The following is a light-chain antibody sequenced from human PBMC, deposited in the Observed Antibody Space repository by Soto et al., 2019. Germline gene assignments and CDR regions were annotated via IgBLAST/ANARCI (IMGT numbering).Light chain of an antibody. CDR2: GAF. CDR1: QTVNNN. CDR3: QQYNSWPLT. Sequence: EVVMTQSPATLSVSPGEGATLSCMASQTVNNNLAWYQQKPGQAPRLLIHGAFTRATDIPDTFSGSGSATEFTLTISSVQSEDSAIYFCQQYNSWPLTFGGGTKVEIK. V-gene: IGKV3-15*01. J-gene: IGKJ4*01.